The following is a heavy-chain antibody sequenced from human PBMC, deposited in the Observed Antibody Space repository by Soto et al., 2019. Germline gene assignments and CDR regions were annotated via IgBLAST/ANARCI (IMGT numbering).Heavy chain of an antibody. J-gene: IGHJ4*02. V-gene: IGHV3-23*01. Sequence: PGGSLRLSCAASGFTFSSYAMSWVRQAPGKGLEWVSAISGSGGSTYYADSVKGRFTISRDNSKNTLYLQMNSLRAEDTAVYYCAKFSLKQQLGPIYYFDYWGQGTLVTVSS. CDR3: AKFSLKQQLGPIYYFDY. D-gene: IGHD6-13*01. CDR1: GFTFSSYA. CDR2: ISGSGGST.